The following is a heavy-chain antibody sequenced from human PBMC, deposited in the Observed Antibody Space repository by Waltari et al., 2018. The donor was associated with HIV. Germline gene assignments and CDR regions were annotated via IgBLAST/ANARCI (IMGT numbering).Heavy chain of an antibody. CDR2: IKEDGSEK. D-gene: IGHD2-2*01. J-gene: IGHJ4*02. Sequence: EVQLVESGGGLVQSGGSLRLSCAVSGLSFSGYWMSWVRQAPGKGLEWVANIKEDGSEKYYVDSVKGRFTISRDNAKNSLYLQMNGLRAEDTAMYYCASARYCSSISCSYFDDWGQGTLVTVSS. CDR3: ASARYCSSISCSYFDD. V-gene: IGHV3-7*01. CDR1: GLSFSGYW.